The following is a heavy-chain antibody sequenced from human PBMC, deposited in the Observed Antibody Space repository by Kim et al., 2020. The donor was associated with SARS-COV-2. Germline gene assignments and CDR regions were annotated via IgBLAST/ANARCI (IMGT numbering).Heavy chain of an antibody. Sequence: GGSLRLSCAASGFTFSNAWMSWVRQAPGKGLEWVGRIKSKTEGGTTDYAAPVKGRFTISRDDSKNTLYLQMNSLKTEDTAVYYCTTDVRSSSWYLDYWGQGTLVTVSS. CDR1: GFTFSNAW. V-gene: IGHV3-15*01. CDR2: IKSKTEGGTT. CDR3: TTDVRSSSWYLDY. D-gene: IGHD6-13*01. J-gene: IGHJ4*02.